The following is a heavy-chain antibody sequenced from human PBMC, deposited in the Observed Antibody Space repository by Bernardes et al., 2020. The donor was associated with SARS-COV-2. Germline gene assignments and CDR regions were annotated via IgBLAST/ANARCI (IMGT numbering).Heavy chain of an antibody. Sequence: GSLRLSCASSVFTFSESGMTWVRPAPGKGLEWVSTITYTSYVTYGDSVKGRFTISRDNAKKSVYLQMNSLRVEDTARYYCARDGPAWSRDLWGQGTLVTVSS. CDR2: ITYTSYVT. CDR3: ARDGPAWSRDL. J-gene: IGHJ5*02. D-gene: IGHD2-8*02. CDR1: VFTFSESG. V-gene: IGHV3-21*01.